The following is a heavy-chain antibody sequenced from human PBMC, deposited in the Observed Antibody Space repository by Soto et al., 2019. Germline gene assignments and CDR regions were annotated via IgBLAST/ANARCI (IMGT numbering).Heavy chain of an antibody. CDR2: INTSGNT. V-gene: IGHV4-4*07. CDR3: ASLTSWSQEYYYGMDV. D-gene: IGHD2-2*01. J-gene: IGHJ6*02. CDR1: GGSISTYY. Sequence: SETLSLTCTVSGGSISTYYWSWIRQPAGKGLEWIGRINTSGNTNYNPSLKSRVTMSVDTSKKPFSLQLTSVTAEDTAVYYCASLTSWSQEYYYGMDVWGQGTTVTVSS.